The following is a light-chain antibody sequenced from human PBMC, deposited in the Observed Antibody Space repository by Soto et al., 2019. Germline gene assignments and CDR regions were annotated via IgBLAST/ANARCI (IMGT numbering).Light chain of an antibody. CDR3: SSYTTNGVGV. V-gene: IGLV2-14*03. Sequence: QSALTQPASVSGSPGQSITISCTGTDSDVGGYNYVSWYQHHPGNAPKVMIYDVTYRPSGVSDRFSGSKSGNTASLTISGVQDEDDADYYCSSYTTNGVGVFGGGTKLTVL. CDR1: DSDVGGYNY. J-gene: IGLJ2*01. CDR2: DVT.